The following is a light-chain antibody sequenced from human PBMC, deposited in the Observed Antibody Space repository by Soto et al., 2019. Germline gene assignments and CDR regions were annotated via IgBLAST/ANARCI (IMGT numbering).Light chain of an antibody. V-gene: IGKV3-20*01. Sequence: EIVLTQSPGTLSLSPGERATLSCRASQSVTSSYLAWYQQKPGQGPRLLMYGASIMTSGIPDRFSGSGSGTDFTLTISRLEPEDFAVYYCQQYVRSPWTFGQGTKVDIK. CDR1: QSVTSSY. CDR3: QQYVRSPWT. J-gene: IGKJ1*01. CDR2: GAS.